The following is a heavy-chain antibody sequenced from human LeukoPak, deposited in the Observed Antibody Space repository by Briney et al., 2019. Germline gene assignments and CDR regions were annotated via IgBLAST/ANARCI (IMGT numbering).Heavy chain of an antibody. D-gene: IGHD2-2*01. CDR2: IKSKTDSGTT. J-gene: IGHJ4*02. CDR3: TTVYCSTTSCKPGTDY. Sequence: KSGGSLRLSCAASGFTFNNAWMSWVRLAPGQGLEWVGRIKSKTDSGTTDYAAPVKGRFTISRDDSKNTVYLQMDSLKTEDTAVYYCTTVYCSTTSCKPGTDYWGQGTLVTVSS. V-gene: IGHV3-15*01. CDR1: GFTFNNAW.